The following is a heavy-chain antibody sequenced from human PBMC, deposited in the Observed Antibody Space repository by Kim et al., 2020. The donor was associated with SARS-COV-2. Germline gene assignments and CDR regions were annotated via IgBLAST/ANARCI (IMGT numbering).Heavy chain of an antibody. D-gene: IGHD6-19*01. CDR2: ISSSSSYI. J-gene: IGHJ5*02. CDR3: VGIAVAGTSLNWFDP. V-gene: IGHV3-21*01. Sequence: GGSLRLSCAASGFTFSSYSMNWVRQAPGKGLEWVSSISSSSSYIYYADSVKGRFTISRDNAKNSLYLQMNSLRAEDTAVYYCVGIAVAGTSLNWFDPGAREPWSPSPQ. CDR1: GFTFSSYS.